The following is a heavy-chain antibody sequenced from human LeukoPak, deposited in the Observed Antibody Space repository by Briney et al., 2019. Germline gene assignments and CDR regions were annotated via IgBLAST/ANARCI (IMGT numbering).Heavy chain of an antibody. J-gene: IGHJ4*02. CDR1: GYTFTSYG. D-gene: IGHD4-17*01. CDR2: ISAYNGNT. V-gene: IGHV1-18*01. CDR3: ARARSAHHDYGDYVDY. Sequence: ASVKVSCKAFGYTFTSYGISWVRQAPGQGLEWMGWISAYNGNTNYAQKLQGRVTMTTDTSTSTAYMELRSLRSDDTAVYYCARARSAHHDYGDYVDYWGQGTLVTVSS.